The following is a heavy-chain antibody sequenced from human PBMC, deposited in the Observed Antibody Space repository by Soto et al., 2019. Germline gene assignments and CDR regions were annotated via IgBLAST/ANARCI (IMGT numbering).Heavy chain of an antibody. V-gene: IGHV4-39*01. D-gene: IGHD3-22*01. CDR1: GGSISSSSYY. CDR2: IYYSGST. CDR3: ARAYYYDSSGYYLYFDY. Sequence: QLQLQESGPGLVKPSETLSLTCTVSGGSISSSSYYWGWIRQPPGKGLEWIGSIYYSGSTYYNPSLKSRVTISVDTSKNQFSLTLSSVTASDTAVYYCARAYYYDSSGYYLYFDYWGQGTLVTVSS. J-gene: IGHJ4*02.